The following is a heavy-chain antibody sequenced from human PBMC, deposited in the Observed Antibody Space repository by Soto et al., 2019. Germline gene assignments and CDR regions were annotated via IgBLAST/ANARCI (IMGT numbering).Heavy chain of an antibody. D-gene: IGHD3-16*02. CDR2: ISAYNGNT. J-gene: IGHJ4*02. CDR3: ARDGPYDYVWGSYRPFDY. CDR1: GYTFTSYG. V-gene: IGHV1-18*01. Sequence: QVQLVQSGAEVKKPGASVKVSCKASGYTFTSYGISWVRQAPGQGLEWMGWISAYNGNTNYAQKLQGRVTMTTDTSRSTAYMELRSLRSDDTAVYYCARDGPYDYVWGSYRPFDYWGQGTLVTVSS.